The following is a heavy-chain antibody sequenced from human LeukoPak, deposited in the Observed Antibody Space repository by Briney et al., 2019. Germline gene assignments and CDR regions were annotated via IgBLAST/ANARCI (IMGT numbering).Heavy chain of an antibody. J-gene: IGHJ4*02. CDR1: GYTFTSYD. V-gene: IGHV1-18*01. CDR3: ARVVLYEGHFDY. Sequence: ASVKVSCKASGYTFTSYDINWVRQATGQGLEWMGWISAYNGNTNYAQKLQGRVTMTTDTSTSTAYMELRSLRSDDTAVYYCARVVLYEGHFDYWGQGTLVTVSS. CDR2: ISAYNGNT. D-gene: IGHD3-16*01.